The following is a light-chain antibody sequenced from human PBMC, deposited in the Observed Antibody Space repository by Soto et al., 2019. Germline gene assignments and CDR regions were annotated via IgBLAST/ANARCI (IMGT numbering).Light chain of an antibody. CDR3: QQYSSSPWT. J-gene: IGKJ1*01. CDR2: GAS. Sequence: EIVLTQSPATLSLSPGERVTLSCRASQSVSSSYLAWYQQKPGQAPRLLIYGASSRATGIPDRFSGSGSGTDFTLTISRLEPEDFAVYYCQQYSSSPWTFGQGTKVDIK. V-gene: IGKV3-20*01. CDR1: QSVSSSY.